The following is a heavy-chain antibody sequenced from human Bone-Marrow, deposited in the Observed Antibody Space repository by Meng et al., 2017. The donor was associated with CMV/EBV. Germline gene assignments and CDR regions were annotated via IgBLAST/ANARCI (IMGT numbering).Heavy chain of an antibody. J-gene: IGHJ3*02. CDR1: GGNFSRKV. D-gene: IGHD1-1*01. CDR3: ARDVKIRGRNNWNFAFDI. CDR2: IHSSLGIS. Sequence: SVKVSCKASGGNFSRKVISWVRQAPGQGLEWMGGIHSSLGISKLSKNFQGRVSITADELANTAYMELSSLTSEDTAVYYCARDVKIRGRNNWNFAFDIWGQGTMVTVSS. V-gene: IGHV1-69*10.